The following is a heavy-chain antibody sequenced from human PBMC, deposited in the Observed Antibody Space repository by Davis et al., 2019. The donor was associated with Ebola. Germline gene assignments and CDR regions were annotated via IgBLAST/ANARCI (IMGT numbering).Heavy chain of an antibody. CDR2: ISSSSSYI. J-gene: IGHJ5*02. V-gene: IGHV3-21*01. CDR3: AREIRRPRIAAAGNWFDP. CDR1: GFTFSSYS. D-gene: IGHD6-13*01. Sequence: GESLKISCAASGFTFSSYSMNWVRQAPGKGLEWVSSISSSSSYIYYADSVKGRFTISRDNAKNSLYLQMNSLRAEDTAVYYCAREIRRPRIAAAGNWFDPWGQGTLVTVSS.